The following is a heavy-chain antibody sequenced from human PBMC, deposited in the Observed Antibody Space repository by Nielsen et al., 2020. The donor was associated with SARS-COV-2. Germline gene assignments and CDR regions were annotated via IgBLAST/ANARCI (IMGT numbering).Heavy chain of an antibody. V-gene: IGHV3-33*05. Sequence: WIRQPPGKGLEWVAVISYDGSNKYYADSVKGRFTISRDNSKNTLYLQMNSLRAEDTAVYYCARDNSVEYSSSSDGYYFDYWGQGTLVTVSS. D-gene: IGHD6-6*01. CDR2: ISYDGSNK. CDR3: ARDNSVEYSSSSDGYYFDY. J-gene: IGHJ4*02.